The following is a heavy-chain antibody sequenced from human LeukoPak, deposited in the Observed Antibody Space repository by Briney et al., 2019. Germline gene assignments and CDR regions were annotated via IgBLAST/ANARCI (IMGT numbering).Heavy chain of an antibody. CDR1: GYTFAGYY. Sequence: ASVTVSCKASGYTFAGYYMHWVRQAPGQGLEYVGWIHPSSGDTNHAQNFQGRVTLTWDTSISTAYMELSSLRSDDSALYYCAGEYCSGGTCRQGFDYWGQGTLVTVSS. J-gene: IGHJ4*02. CDR2: IHPSSGDT. CDR3: AGEYCSGGTCRQGFDY. V-gene: IGHV1-2*02. D-gene: IGHD2-15*01.